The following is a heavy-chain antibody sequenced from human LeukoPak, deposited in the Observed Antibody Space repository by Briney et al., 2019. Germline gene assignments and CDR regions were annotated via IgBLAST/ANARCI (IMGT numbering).Heavy chain of an antibody. CDR2: IYYSGST. CDR1: GVNLRSYY. J-gene: IGHJ3*02. CDR3: ARVAHSSRLGNAFDI. V-gene: IGHV4-59*01. Sequence: SETLSLTCTASGVNLRSYYWSWIRQPPGKGLEWMGYIYYSGSTNYTPSLKSRVTISVDTSKNQFSLKLSSVTAADTAVYYCARVAHSSRLGNAFDIWGQGTMVTVSS. D-gene: IGHD6-13*01.